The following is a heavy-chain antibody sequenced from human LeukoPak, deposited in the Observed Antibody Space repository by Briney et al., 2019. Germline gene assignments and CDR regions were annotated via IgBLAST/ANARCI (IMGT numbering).Heavy chain of an antibody. D-gene: IGHD3-10*01. CDR1: GYTFTSYA. CDR2: INAGNGNT. Sequence: ASVKVSCKASGYTFTSYAMHWVRQAPGQRLEWMGWINAGNGNTKYSQKFQGRVTITRDTSASTAYMELSSLRSEDTAVYYCARDLMGVMVRGVPSYGMDVWGQGTTVTVSS. V-gene: IGHV1-3*01. J-gene: IGHJ6*02. CDR3: ARDLMGVMVRGVPSYGMDV.